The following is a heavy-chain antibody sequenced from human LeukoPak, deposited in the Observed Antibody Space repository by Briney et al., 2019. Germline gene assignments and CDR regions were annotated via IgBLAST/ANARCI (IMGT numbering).Heavy chain of an antibody. Sequence: AASVKVSCKASGYTFTGYYMHWVRQAPGQGLEWMGWINPNSGGTNYAQKFQGRVTMNRDTSISTAYMELSRLRSDDTAVYYCARQGSSGWYRYFDYWGQGTLVTVSS. V-gene: IGHV1-2*02. J-gene: IGHJ4*02. D-gene: IGHD6-19*01. CDR2: INPNSGGT. CDR1: GYTFTGYY. CDR3: ARQGSSGWYRYFDY.